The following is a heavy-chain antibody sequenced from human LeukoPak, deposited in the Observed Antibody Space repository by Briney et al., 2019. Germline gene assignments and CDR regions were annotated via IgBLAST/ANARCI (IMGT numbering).Heavy chain of an antibody. V-gene: IGHV4-39*07. CDR1: GGSISSSSYY. CDR2: INHSGST. J-gene: IGHJ4*02. D-gene: IGHD6-13*01. CDR3: ARGPAGYYFDY. Sequence: SKTLSLTCTVSGGSISSSSYYWGWIRQPPGKGLEWIGEINHSGSTNYDPSLKSRVTISVDTSKNQFSLKLSSVTAADTAVYYCARGPAGYYFDYWGQGTLVTVSS.